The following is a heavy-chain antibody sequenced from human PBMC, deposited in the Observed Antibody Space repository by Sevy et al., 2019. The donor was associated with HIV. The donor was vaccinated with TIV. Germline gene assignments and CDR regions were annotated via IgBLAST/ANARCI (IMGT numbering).Heavy chain of an antibody. Sequence: ASVNVSCKASGYTFTSYGISWVRQAPGQGLEWMGWISTYNTVRNSAQKFHDRVTMTIDTSTSTAYMELRGLRSDDTAVYYCARSTQVAGRSNWFDPWGQGTLVTVSS. CDR2: ISTYNTVR. J-gene: IGHJ5*02. V-gene: IGHV1-18*01. CDR1: GYTFTSYG. D-gene: IGHD6-19*01. CDR3: ARSTQVAGRSNWFDP.